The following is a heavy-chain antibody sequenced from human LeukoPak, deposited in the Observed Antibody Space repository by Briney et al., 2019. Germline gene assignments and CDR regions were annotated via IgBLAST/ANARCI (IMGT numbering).Heavy chain of an antibody. J-gene: IGHJ4*02. Sequence: GGSLRLSCAASGFTFSSYGIHWVRQAPGKGLEWVAVISSDGRTTYYADSVKGRFTISRDNSKNALYLQMSSLRAEDTAVYYCVKDSSPPYSSSWYEWIDYWGQGTLVTVSS. CDR3: VKDSSPPYSSSWYEWIDY. D-gene: IGHD6-13*01. CDR1: GFTFSSYG. CDR2: ISSDGRTT. V-gene: IGHV3-30*18.